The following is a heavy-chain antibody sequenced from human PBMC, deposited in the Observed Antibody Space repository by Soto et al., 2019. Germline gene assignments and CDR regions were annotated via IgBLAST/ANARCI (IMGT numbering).Heavy chain of an antibody. CDR3: GSGFEY. CDR2: IDNDGIYT. Sequence: DVQLVESGGGLVQPGGSLRLSCAASGFTFTNYWMHWVRQGPEKGLVWVSRIDNDGIYTSYADSVKGRFTISRDNAKNTLYLEMNNLRAEDTAVYYCGSGFEYWGQGSLVTVSS. V-gene: IGHV3-74*01. CDR1: GFTFTNYW. J-gene: IGHJ4*02.